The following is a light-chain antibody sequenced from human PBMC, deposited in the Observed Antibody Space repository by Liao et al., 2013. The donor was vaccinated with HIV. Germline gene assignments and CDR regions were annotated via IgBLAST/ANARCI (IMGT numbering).Light chain of an antibody. CDR1: QLGNKN. J-gene: IGLJ3*02. Sequence: SYELTQPPSVSVSPGQTASITCSGDQLGNKNICWYQQKPGQSPVLVIYEDDKRPSGIPERFSGSNSGTTATLTISRVEAGDEADYYCQLWDSSSDLWVFGGGTKLTVL. CDR3: QLWDSSSDLWV. CDR2: EDD. V-gene: IGLV3-1*01.